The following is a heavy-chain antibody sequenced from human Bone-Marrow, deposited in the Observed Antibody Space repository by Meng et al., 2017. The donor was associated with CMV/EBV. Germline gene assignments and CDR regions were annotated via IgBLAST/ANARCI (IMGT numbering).Heavy chain of an antibody. D-gene: IGHD3-3*01. CDR2: IRYDGSNK. Sequence: GESLKISCAASGFTFSSYGMHWVRQAPGKGLEWVAFIRYDGSNKYYADSVKGRFTISRDNSKNTLYLQMNSLRAEDTAVYYCAKDRFVDVWGQGTTVTVSS. J-gene: IGHJ6*02. V-gene: IGHV3-30*02. CDR3: AKDRFVDV. CDR1: GFTFSSYG.